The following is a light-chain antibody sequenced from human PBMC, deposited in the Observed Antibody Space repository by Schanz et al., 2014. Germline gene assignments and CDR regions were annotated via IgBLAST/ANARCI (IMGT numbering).Light chain of an antibody. CDR3: QRYDGAPWT. J-gene: IGKJ1*01. CDR2: AAS. V-gene: IGKV1-27*01. CDR1: HGISNS. Sequence: DIQMTQSPSTLSASVGDRVTITCRTSHGISNSLAWYQQKPGRVPNLLIYAASTLQSGVPSRFSGSGFGTAFTLTITSLQAEDVATYYCQRYDGAPWTFGQGTKVEIK.